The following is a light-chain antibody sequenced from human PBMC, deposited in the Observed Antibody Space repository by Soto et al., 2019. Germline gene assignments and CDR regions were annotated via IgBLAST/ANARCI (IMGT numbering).Light chain of an antibody. Sequence: DIQMTQSPATLSASVGDRVTITCRASQSISSWLAWYQQKPGKAPKLLIYDASSLESGVPSRFSGSGSGTEFTLTISSLQPDDSATYYCQQYDSSSTFGGGTKVDI. CDR1: QSISSW. V-gene: IGKV1-5*01. CDR2: DAS. CDR3: QQYDSSST. J-gene: IGKJ4*02.